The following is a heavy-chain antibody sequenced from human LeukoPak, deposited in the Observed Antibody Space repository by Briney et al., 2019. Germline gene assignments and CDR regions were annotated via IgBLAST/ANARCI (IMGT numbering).Heavy chain of an antibody. J-gene: IGHJ4*02. V-gene: IGHV1-2*02. D-gene: IGHD6-6*01. CDR1: GYTFTGHY. CDR3: ARGSSIAARPIDY. CDR2: INPNSGGT. Sequence: AASVKVSCKASGYTFTGHYMHWVRQAPGQGLEWMGWINPNSGGTNYAQKFQGRVTMTRDTSISTAYMELSRLRSDDTAVYYCARGSSIAARPIDYWGQGTLVTVSS.